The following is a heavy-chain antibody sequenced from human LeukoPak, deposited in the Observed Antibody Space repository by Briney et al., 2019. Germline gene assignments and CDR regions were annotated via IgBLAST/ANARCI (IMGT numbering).Heavy chain of an antibody. CDR3: TRLYLGGKVDDPLDI. CDR1: GYTFTSYY. Sequence: ASVSVSCKASGYTFTSYYLHWVRQAPGQGLEWMGMITPSGGSTTYAQQFQGRVTITRDTSTSTVYMALSSLRYEDTAVSYCTRLYLGGKVDDPLDIWGQGTMVTASS. J-gene: IGHJ3*02. CDR2: ITPSGGST. D-gene: IGHD4-23*01. V-gene: IGHV1-46*01.